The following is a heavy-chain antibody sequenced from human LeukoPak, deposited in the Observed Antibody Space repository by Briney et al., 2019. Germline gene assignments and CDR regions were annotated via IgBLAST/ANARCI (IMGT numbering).Heavy chain of an antibody. J-gene: IGHJ4*02. CDR1: GFTFSTYG. CDR2: ICNDGTDT. D-gene: IGHD4-11*01. Sequence: PGGSLRLSCATSGFTFSTYGMNWVRQAPGKGLEWVAVICNDGTDTYYADSVKGRFTISRDNSKSTVYLQMNNLRVEDTAVYYCAKDGQRGFDFSNSLESWGQGTLGTVSS. V-gene: IGHV3-33*06. CDR3: AKDGQRGFDFSNSLES.